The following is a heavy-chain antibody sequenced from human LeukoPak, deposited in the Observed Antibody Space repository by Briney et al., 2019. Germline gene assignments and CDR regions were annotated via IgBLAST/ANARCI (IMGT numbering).Heavy chain of an antibody. CDR3: ARFVDYYDSSGYSYFDY. V-gene: IGHV3-20*04. D-gene: IGHD3-22*01. CDR1: GFNFDDYG. J-gene: IGHJ4*02. Sequence: PGGSLRLTCAASGFNFDDYGVSWVRQAPGKGLEWVSALTWNAGSTGYADSVKGRFIISRDNAKNSLYLQMNSLRAEDTALYYCARFVDYYDSSGYSYFDYWGQGTLVTVSS. CDR2: LTWNAGST.